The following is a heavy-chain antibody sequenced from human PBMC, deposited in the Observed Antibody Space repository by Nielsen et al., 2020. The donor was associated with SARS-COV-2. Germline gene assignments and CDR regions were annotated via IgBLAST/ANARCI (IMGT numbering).Heavy chain of an antibody. CDR3: ARCGLRYFDWLLFGPDAFDI. CDR2: IYYSGST. D-gene: IGHD3-9*01. J-gene: IGHJ3*02. V-gene: IGHV4-30-4*01. Sequence: SETLCLTCTVSGGSISSGDYYWSWIRQPPGKGLEWIGYIYYSGSTYYNPSLKSRVTISVDTSKNQFSLKLSSVTAADTAVYYCARCGLRYFDWLLFGPDAFDIWGQGTMVTVSS. CDR1: GGSISSGDYY.